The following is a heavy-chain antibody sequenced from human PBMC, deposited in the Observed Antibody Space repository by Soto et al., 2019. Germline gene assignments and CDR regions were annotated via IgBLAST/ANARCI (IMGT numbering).Heavy chain of an antibody. CDR1: GFMFGSYC. D-gene: IGHD4-17*01. CDR2: IKRDGSEK. V-gene: IGHV3-7*03. CDR3: ARVRATDYEIDY. J-gene: IGHJ4*02. Sequence: EVQLVESGGGLVQPGGSLRLSCTASGFMFGSYCMTWVRHVPGKGLQWVANIKRDGSEKYYVDFVKGRFTISRDNADNSVFLDMNNLRVDDTATYYCARVRATDYEIDYWGQGALVTVSS.